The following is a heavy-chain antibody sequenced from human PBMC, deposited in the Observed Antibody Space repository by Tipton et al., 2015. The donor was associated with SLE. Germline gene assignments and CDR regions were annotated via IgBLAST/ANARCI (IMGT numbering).Heavy chain of an antibody. V-gene: IGHV3-30*19. CDR1: GFTFSSYG. J-gene: IGHJ4*02. CDR2: ISYDGSKQ. D-gene: IGHD1-26*01. CDR3: ARDGDVSGSFSYFDH. Sequence: SLRLSCAASGFTFSSYGMHWVRQAPDKGLEWVAIISYDGSKQYYADSVKGRFTFSRDNSKNTLYLQMNSLRAEDTAVYYWARDGDVSGSFSYFDHWGQGTLVIVSS.